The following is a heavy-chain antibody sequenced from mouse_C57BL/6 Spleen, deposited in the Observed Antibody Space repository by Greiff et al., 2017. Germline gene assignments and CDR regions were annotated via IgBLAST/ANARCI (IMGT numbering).Heavy chain of an antibody. V-gene: IGHV1-22*01. D-gene: IGHD1-1*02. J-gene: IGHJ3*01. CDR1: GYTFTDYN. Sequence: VQLQQSGPELVKPGASVKMSCKASGYTFTDYNMNWVKQSHGKSLEWIGYINPKKGGTSYNQKFKGKATLTVNKYSSKAYMELRSLTSEDSSVYYCARGGCGPWFAYWGQGTLVTFSA. CDR2: INPKKGGT. CDR3: ARGGCGPWFAY.